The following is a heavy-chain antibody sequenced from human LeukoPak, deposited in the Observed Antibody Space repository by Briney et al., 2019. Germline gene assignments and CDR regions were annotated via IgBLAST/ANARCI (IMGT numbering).Heavy chain of an antibody. V-gene: IGHV3-21*01. CDR3: ARDMETLYNWKLTQPLENDAFDI. Sequence: GGSLRLSCAASGFTFSSYSMNWVRQAPGKGLEWVSSISSSSSYIYYADSVKGRFTISRDNAKNSLYLQMNSLRAEDTAVYYCARDMETLYNWKLTQPLENDAFDIWGQGTMVTVSS. CDR1: GFTFSSYS. CDR2: ISSSSSYI. J-gene: IGHJ3*02. D-gene: IGHD1-1*01.